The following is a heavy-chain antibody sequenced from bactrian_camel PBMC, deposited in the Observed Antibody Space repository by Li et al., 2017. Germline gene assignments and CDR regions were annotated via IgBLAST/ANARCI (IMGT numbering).Heavy chain of an antibody. CDR2: VDVNGIT. D-gene: IGHD5*01. V-gene: IGHV3S26*01. CDR3: AASPGLWYCSGDDALSSRVFGY. J-gene: IGHJ6*01. CDR1: RSTTSGNC. Sequence: LVESGGGSVQAGGSLRLECAASRSTTSGNCWAWFRQGPGMGTEGVAAVDVNGITMYADSVRGRFVISEENGKNKNTLYLQMNSLKPEDTALYICAASPGLWYCSGDDALSSRVFGYWGQGTQVTVS.